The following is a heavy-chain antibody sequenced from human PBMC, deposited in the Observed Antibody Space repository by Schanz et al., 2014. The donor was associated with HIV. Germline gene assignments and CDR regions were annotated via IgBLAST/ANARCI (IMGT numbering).Heavy chain of an antibody. D-gene: IGHD3-10*01. Sequence: EVQLLESGGGFVQPGRSLRLSCTASGFTFSDYPMSWFRQAPGKGLEWVSAISATGGSTYYADSVKGRFTISRDNSKNTLYLQMNSLRAEDTAVYYCVRGLLFQGFFDSWGQGALVTVSS. CDR1: GFTFSDYP. J-gene: IGHJ4*02. CDR2: ISATGGST. V-gene: IGHV3-23*01. CDR3: VRGLLFQGFFDS.